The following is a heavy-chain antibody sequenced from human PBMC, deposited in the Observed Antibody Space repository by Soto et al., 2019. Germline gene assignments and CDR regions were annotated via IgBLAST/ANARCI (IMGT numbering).Heavy chain of an antibody. V-gene: IGHV3-30*18. CDR2: ISYDGGTI. Sequence: PGGSLRLSCATSGFTFNYYGLHWVRQAPGKGLEWLAVISYDGGTIYYADAVKGRFTISRDDSKDSVFLQMNRLRVEDTGFYYWAKSVGESYDTLADWGQGALVTVSS. D-gene: IGHD3-16*01. J-gene: IGHJ4*02. CDR3: AKSVGESYDTLAD. CDR1: GFTFNYYG.